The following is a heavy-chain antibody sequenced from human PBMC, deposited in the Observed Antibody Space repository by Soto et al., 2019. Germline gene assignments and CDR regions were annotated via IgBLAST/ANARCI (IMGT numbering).Heavy chain of an antibody. Sequence: GGSLRLSCAASGFTFSSYGMHWVRQAPGKGLEWVAVISYDGSNKYYADSVKGRFTISRDNSKNTLYLQMNSLRAEDTAVYYCARDRGLEYQLLAARREYYYYYYGMDGWGQGTTGTVSS. CDR2: ISYDGSNK. CDR1: GFTFSSYG. D-gene: IGHD2-2*01. J-gene: IGHJ6*02. CDR3: ARDRGLEYQLLAARREYYYYYYGMDG. V-gene: IGHV3-30*03.